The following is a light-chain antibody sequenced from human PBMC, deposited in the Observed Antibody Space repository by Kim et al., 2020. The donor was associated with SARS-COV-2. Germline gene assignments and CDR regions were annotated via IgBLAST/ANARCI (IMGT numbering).Light chain of an antibody. V-gene: IGLV2-8*01. CDR1: RSDVGGYNF. Sequence: PGQSAPIPGTGTRSDVGGYNFVPWIQQHPGKAPKFIIYDVTKRPSGVPDRFSGSKSGNTASLTVSGLQADDEADYYCASHAGSNTVFGTGTKVTVL. CDR2: DVT. CDR3: ASHAGSNTV. J-gene: IGLJ1*01.